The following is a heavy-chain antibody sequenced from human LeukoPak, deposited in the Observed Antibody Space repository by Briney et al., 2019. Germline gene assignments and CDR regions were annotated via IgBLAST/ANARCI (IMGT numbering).Heavy chain of an antibody. CDR2: ISAYNGNT. V-gene: IGHV1-18*01. D-gene: IGHD3-3*01. Sequence: ASVKVSCKASGYTFTSYGIGWVRQAPGQGLEWMGWISAYNGNTNYAQKLQGRVTMTTDTSTSTAYMELRSLRSDDTAVYYCARVTARTDFWSGYSLFVRDYYYYMDVWGKGTTVTVSS. CDR1: GYTFTSYG. CDR3: ARVTARTDFWSGYSLFVRDYYYYMDV. J-gene: IGHJ6*03.